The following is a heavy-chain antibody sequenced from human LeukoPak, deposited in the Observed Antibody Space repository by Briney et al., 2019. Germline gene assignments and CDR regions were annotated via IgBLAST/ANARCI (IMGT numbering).Heavy chain of an antibody. CDR1: GFTFSSYW. D-gene: IGHD2-15*01. CDR3: AREDVVVVAAYYYGMDV. J-gene: IGHJ6*02. Sequence: GGSLRLSCAASGFTFSSYWMHWVRHAPGKGLVWVSRINSDGSSTSYADSVKGRFTISRDNAKNTLYLQMNSLRAEDTAVYYCAREDVVVVAAYYYGMDVWGQGTTVTVSS. V-gene: IGHV3-74*01. CDR2: INSDGSST.